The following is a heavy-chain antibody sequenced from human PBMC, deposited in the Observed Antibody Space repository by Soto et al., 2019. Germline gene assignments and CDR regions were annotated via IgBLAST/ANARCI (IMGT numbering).Heavy chain of an antibody. CDR1: GGSFSGYY. D-gene: IGHD2-21*02. Sequence: SETLSLTCAVYGGSFSGYYWSGSRQPPGKGLEWIGEINHSGSTNYNPSLKSRVTISVDTSKNQFSLKLSSVTAADTAVYYFARGGKYCGGDCRNDASHTWGQGLLVTVS. CDR2: INHSGST. CDR3: ARGGKYCGGDCRNDASHT. V-gene: IGHV4-34*01. J-gene: IGHJ3*02.